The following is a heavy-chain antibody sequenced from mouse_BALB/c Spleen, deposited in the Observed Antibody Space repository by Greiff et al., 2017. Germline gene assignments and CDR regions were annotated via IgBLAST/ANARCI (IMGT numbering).Heavy chain of an antibody. J-gene: IGHJ4*01. CDR1: GYTFTDYE. V-gene: IGHV1-15*01. CDR2: IDPETGGT. D-gene: IGHD2-3*01. CDR3: TRWDGYYPLYAMDY. Sequence: VQLQQSGAELVRPGASVTLSCKASGYTFTDYEMHWVKQTPVHGLEWIGAIDPETGGTAYNQKFKGKATLTADKSSSTAYMELRSLTSEDSAVYYGTRWDGYYPLYAMDYWGQGTSVTVSS.